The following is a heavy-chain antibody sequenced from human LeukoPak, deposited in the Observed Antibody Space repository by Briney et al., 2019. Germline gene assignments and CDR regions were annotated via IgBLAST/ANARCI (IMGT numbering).Heavy chain of an antibody. J-gene: IGHJ4*02. D-gene: IGHD4-17*01. CDR2: IYYSGST. CDR3: ARAPNYGDYFDY. CDR1: GGSISGAAYY. Sequence: PSETLSLTCAISGGSISGAAYYWGWIRQPPGKGLEWIGSIYYSGSTYYNPSLKSRVTISVDTSKNQFSLKLSSVTAADTAVYYCARAPNYGDYFDYWGQGTLVTVSS. V-gene: IGHV4-39*07.